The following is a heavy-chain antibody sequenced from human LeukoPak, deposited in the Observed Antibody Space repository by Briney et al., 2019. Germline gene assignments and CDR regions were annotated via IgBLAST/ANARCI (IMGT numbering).Heavy chain of an antibody. CDR1: GFTFSSYW. Sequence: PGGSLRLSCAASGFTFSSYWMSWVRQAPGKGLEWVANIKQDGSEKYYVDSVKGRFTISRDNAKNSLYLQMNSLRAEDTAVYYCARFSGGYYLYYYYYYMDVWGKGTTVTVSS. V-gene: IGHV3-7*01. J-gene: IGHJ6*03. D-gene: IGHD3-22*01. CDR2: IKQDGSEK. CDR3: ARFSGGYYLYYYYYYMDV.